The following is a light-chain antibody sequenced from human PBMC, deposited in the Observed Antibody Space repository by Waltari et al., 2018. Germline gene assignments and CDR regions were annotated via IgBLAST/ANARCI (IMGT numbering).Light chain of an antibody. V-gene: IGLV1-40*01. CDR2: GNS. Sequence: QSVLTPPPSVSGAPGQRVAISCTGRNSTIGAGYALHWYPHLPGSAPKLLIYGNSYRPSGVADRFSGSKSGTSGSLAITGLQVDDEATYYCQSYDSSLSASVFGGGTTVTVL. CDR3: QSYDSSLSASV. J-gene: IGLJ2*01. CDR1: NSTIGAGYA.